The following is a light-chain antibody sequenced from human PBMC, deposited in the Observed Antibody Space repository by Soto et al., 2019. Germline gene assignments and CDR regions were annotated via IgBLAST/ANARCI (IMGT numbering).Light chain of an antibody. J-gene: IGLJ3*02. V-gene: IGLV1-40*01. CDR1: SSNIGAGYP. Sequence: QSGLTQPPSVSGAPGQRVTISFTGSSSNIGAGYPVHWYQQLPGTAPKLLVAGNRPSGVPDRFSVSKSGASASLAITGLQAEDEADYYCQSYDSSLSRRWVFGGGTKLTVL. CDR3: QSYDSSLSRRWV. CDR2: G.